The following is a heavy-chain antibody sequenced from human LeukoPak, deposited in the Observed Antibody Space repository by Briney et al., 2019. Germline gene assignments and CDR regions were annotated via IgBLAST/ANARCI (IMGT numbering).Heavy chain of an antibody. CDR3: ARHGSSWYPDY. D-gene: IGHD6-13*01. J-gene: IGHJ4*02. CDR2: IYYSGST. CDR1: GGSISSYY. Sequence: KPSETLSLTCTVSGGSISSYYWSWIRQPPGKGLEWIGYIYYSGSTSYNPSLKSRVTISVDTSKNQFSLKLSSVTAADTAVYYCARHGSSWYPDYWGQGTLVTVSS. V-gene: IGHV4-59*08.